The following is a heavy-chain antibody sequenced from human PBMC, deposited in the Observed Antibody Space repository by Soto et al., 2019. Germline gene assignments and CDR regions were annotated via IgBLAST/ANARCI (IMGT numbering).Heavy chain of an antibody. V-gene: IGHV3-9*01. J-gene: IGHJ4*02. Sequence: GGPLRLSYGASWFTFVDYGMHWVLQAPGKGLEWVSGISWNSGSIGYADSGKGRFTISRDNAKNSLYLQMNSLRAEDTALFYFAKAHAPGDSSSLFDYWGQGTLVTVSS. D-gene: IGHD6-13*01. CDR3: AKAHAPGDSSSLFDY. CDR2: ISWNSGSI. CDR1: WFTFVDYG.